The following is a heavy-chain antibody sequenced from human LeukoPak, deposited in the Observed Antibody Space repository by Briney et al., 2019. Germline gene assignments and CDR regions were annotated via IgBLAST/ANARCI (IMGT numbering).Heavy chain of an antibody. CDR3: ARGGYSYGYDFDY. J-gene: IGHJ4*02. CDR1: GYTFTGYY. D-gene: IGHD5-18*01. V-gene: IGHV1-2*02. CDR2: INPNSGGT. Sequence: GAAVKVSCKASGYTFTGYYMHWVRQAPGQGLEWMGWINPNSGGTNYAQKFQGRVTMTRDTSISTAYMELSRLRSDDTAVYYCARGGYSYGYDFDYWGQGTLVTVSS.